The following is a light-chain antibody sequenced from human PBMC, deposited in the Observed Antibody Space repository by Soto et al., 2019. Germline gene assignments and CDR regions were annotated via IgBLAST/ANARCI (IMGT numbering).Light chain of an antibody. Sequence: QSVLTQPPSVSGAPGQRVTISCTGSSSNIGAGYDVHWYQQLPGTAPKLLIYGNSNRPSGVPDRFSGSKSGTSASLAITGLQAEDEADYDCQSYDSSRSGPVVFGTGTKVTVL. J-gene: IGLJ1*01. V-gene: IGLV1-40*01. CDR3: QSYDSSRSGPVV. CDR1: SSNIGAGYD. CDR2: GNS.